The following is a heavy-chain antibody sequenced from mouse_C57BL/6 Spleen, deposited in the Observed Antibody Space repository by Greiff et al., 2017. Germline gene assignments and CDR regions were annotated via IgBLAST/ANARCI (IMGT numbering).Heavy chain of an antibody. CDR2: INPNNGGT. J-gene: IGHJ3*01. Sequence: EVQLQQSGPELVKPGASVKISCKASGYTFTDYYMNWVKQSHGKSLEWIGDINPNNGGTSYNQKFKGKATLTVDKSSSTAYMELRSLTSEDSAVYYCAQPIYYDYDVAWFAYWGQGTLVTVSA. CDR1: GYTFTDYY. D-gene: IGHD2-4*01. V-gene: IGHV1-26*01. CDR3: AQPIYYDYDVAWFAY.